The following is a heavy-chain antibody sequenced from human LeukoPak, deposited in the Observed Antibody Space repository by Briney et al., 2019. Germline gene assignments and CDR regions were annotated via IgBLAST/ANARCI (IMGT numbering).Heavy chain of an antibody. CDR1: GYTFTSYG. CDR3: ARGALQESDY. CDR2: VSAYNGET. V-gene: IGHV1-18*04. Sequence: ASVKVSCKASGYTFTSYGIRWVRQAPGQGLEWMGWVSAYNGETNYAQKLQGRGTLTTDASTSTAYMELRSLRSDDTAVYYCARGALQESDYWGQGTLVTVSS. J-gene: IGHJ4*02. D-gene: IGHD1-26*01.